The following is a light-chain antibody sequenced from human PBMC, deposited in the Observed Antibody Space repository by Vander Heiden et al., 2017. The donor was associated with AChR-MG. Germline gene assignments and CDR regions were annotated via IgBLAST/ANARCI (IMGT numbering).Light chain of an antibody. CDR2: KAS. J-gene: IGKJ1*01. CDR3: QQETSYPWT. CDR1: QSLTTW. V-gene: IGKV1-5*03. Sequence: DIQMTQSPSTLSASVGDRVTITCRASQSLTTWLAWYQQKPGKAPKLLIYKASSLQSGVPSRFSGSGSGTDFTLTISSLQPDDFATYYCQQETSYPWTFGQGTKVEIK.